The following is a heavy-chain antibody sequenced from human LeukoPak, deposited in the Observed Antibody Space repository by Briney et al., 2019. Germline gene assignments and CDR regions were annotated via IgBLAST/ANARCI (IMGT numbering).Heavy chain of an antibody. CDR2: ISHSGDRT. D-gene: IGHD3-22*01. J-gene: IGHJ4*02. CDR3: AKDRNYDSSVYDY. V-gene: IGHV3-23*01. Sequence: AGGSLRLSCAASGFTFRSYVMNWVRQAPGKGLEWVSAISHSGDRTYYADSVKGRFTISRDNSKNTLYLQMNSLRAEDTAVYYCAKDRNYDSSVYDYWGQGTLVTVSS. CDR1: GFTFRSYV.